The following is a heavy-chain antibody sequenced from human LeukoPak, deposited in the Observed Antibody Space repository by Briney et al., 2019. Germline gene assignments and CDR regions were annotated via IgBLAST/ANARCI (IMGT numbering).Heavy chain of an antibody. Sequence: GGSLRLSCAASGFTFSSYWMSWVRQAPGKGLEWVANIKQDGGEMYYVDSVKGRFTISRDNAKNSLYLQMNSLRAEDTAVYYCARDSRGYSYGTSYGYSYGMDVWGQGTTVTVSS. V-gene: IGHV3-7*03. J-gene: IGHJ6*02. D-gene: IGHD5-18*01. CDR2: IKQDGGEM. CDR3: ARDSRGYSYGTSYGYSYGMDV. CDR1: GFTFSSYW.